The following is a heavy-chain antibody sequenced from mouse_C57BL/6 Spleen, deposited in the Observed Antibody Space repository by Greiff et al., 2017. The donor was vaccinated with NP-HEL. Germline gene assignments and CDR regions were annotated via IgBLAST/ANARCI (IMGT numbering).Heavy chain of an antibody. J-gene: IGHJ1*03. CDR2: IAPADGDT. V-gene: IGHV14-1*01. Sequence: EVKVEESGAELVRPGASVKLSCTASGFNIKDYYMHWVKQRPEQGLEWIGRIAPADGDTEYAPKFQGKATMTADTSSNTAYLQLSSLTSEDTAVYYCTTHGSYWYFDVWGTGTTVTVSS. D-gene: IGHD1-1*02. CDR1: GFNIKDYY. CDR3: TTHGSYWYFDV.